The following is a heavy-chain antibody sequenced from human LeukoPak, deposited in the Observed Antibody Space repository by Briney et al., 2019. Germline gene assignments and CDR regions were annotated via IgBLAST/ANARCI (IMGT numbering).Heavy chain of an antibody. CDR1: GGSISSYY. CDR2: IYTSGST. CDR3: VRVVPAYYFDY. V-gene: IGHV4-4*09. D-gene: IGHD2-2*01. Sequence: PSETLSLTCTVSGGSISSYYWSWIRQPPGKGLEWIGYIYTSGSTNYNPSLKSRVTISVDTSKNQFSLKLSSVTAADTAVYYCVRVVPAYYFDYWGQEPWSPSPQ. J-gene: IGHJ4*01.